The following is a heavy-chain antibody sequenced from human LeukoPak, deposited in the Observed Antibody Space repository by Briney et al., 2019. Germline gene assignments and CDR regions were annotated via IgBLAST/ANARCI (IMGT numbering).Heavy chain of an antibody. Sequence: GGSLRLSCAASGFTFSSYAMSWVRQAPGKGLEWVSAISGSGGSTYYADSVKGRFTISRDNSKNTLYLQMNSLRAEDTAVYYCAKKADYDFWSGYSDTLYYYYGMGVWGQGTTATVSS. CDR1: GFTFSSYA. V-gene: IGHV3-23*01. CDR2: ISGSGGST. D-gene: IGHD3-3*01. CDR3: AKKADYDFWSGYSDTLYYYYGMGV. J-gene: IGHJ6*02.